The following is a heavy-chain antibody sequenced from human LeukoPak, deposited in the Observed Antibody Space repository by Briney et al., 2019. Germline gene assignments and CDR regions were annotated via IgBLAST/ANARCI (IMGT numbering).Heavy chain of an antibody. J-gene: IGHJ4*02. CDR1: GGSISSSNW. CDR2: INHSGST. Sequence: SGTLSLTCAVSGGSISSSNWWSWVRQPPGKGLEWIGEINHSGSTNYNPSLKSRVTISVDTSKNQFSLKLSSVTAADTAVYYCARGAAAGFDYWGQGTLVTVSS. D-gene: IGHD6-13*01. CDR3: ARGAAAGFDY. V-gene: IGHV4-4*02.